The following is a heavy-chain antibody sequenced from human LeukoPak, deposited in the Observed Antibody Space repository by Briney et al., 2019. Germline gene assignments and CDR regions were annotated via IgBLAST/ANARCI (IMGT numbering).Heavy chain of an antibody. Sequence: SVKVSCKASGGTFSSYAISWVRQAPGQGLEWMGGIIPIFGTANYAQKLQGRVTITTDESTSTAYMELSSLRSEDTAVYYCARAYSSGWYVDYWGQGTLVTVSS. J-gene: IGHJ4*02. CDR3: ARAYSSGWYVDY. D-gene: IGHD6-19*01. CDR1: GGTFSSYA. V-gene: IGHV1-69*05. CDR2: IIPIFGTA.